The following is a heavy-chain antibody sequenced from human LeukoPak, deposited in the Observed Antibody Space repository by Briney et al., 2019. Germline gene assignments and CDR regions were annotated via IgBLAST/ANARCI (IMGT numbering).Heavy chain of an antibody. CDR1: GFTFSSCV. V-gene: IGHV3-23*01. Sequence: GGSLRLSCAASGFTFSSCVMSWVRQAPGKGLEWVSAISGSGGSTYYADSVKGRFTISRDNSKNTLYLQMNSLRAEDTAVYYCAKGGRYYDSSGQGDYWGQGTLVTVSS. CDR3: AKGGRYYDSSGQGDY. D-gene: IGHD3-22*01. J-gene: IGHJ4*02. CDR2: ISGSGGST.